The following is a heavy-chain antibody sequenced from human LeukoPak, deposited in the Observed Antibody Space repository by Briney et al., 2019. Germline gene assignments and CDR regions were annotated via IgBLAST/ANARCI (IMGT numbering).Heavy chain of an antibody. J-gene: IGHJ4*02. V-gene: IGHV3-30*04. CDR1: GFTFSSYA. CDR3: ARPPDYGSGS. D-gene: IGHD3-10*01. Sequence: GRSLRLSCAASGFTFSSYAMHWVRQAPGKGLEWVAVISYDGSNKYYADSVKGRFTISRDNAKNSLYLQMNSLRAEDTAVYYCARPPDYGSGSWGQGTLVTVSS. CDR2: ISYDGSNK.